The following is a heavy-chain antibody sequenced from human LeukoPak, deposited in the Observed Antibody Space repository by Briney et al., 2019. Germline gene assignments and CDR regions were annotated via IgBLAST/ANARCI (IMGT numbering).Heavy chain of an antibody. V-gene: IGHV4-4*02. CDR3: ASTQQWLAFDY. D-gene: IGHD6-19*01. J-gene: IGHJ4*02. CDR2: IYHSGST. Sequence: PSGTLSLTCAVSGGSISSSNWWSWVRQPPGRGLEWIGEIYHSGSTNYNPSLKSRVTTSVDTSKNQFSLRLNSVTAADTAVYFCASTQQWLAFDYWGQGILVTVSS. CDR1: GGSISSSNW.